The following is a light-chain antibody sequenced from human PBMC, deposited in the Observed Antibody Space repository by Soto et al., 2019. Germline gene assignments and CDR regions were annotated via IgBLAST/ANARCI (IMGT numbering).Light chain of an antibody. CDR3: QAYDYSLTASV. J-gene: IGLJ3*02. Sequence: SVLTQPPSVSGAPGQRVTISCTGSSSNIGAGYVVHWYQQLPGAAPKLLIFSDNNRPSGVPDRFSGSKSGTSASLAITGLQAEDEADYYCQAYDYSLTASVFGGGTQLTVL. V-gene: IGLV1-40*01. CDR1: SSNIGAGYV. CDR2: SDN.